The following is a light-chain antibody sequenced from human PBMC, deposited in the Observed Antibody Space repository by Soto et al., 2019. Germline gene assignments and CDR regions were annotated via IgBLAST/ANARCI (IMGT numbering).Light chain of an antibody. CDR2: EVS. J-gene: IGLJ2*01. CDR1: SSDVGGYNY. CDR3: NSYTSTTTL. Sequence: QAVVTQPASVSGSPGQSITISCTGTSSDVGGYNYVSWYQQHPGKAPKLMIYEVSNRPSGVSNRFSASKSGNTASLTISGLQAEDEADYYCNSYTSTTTLFGGGTKVTVL. V-gene: IGLV2-14*01.